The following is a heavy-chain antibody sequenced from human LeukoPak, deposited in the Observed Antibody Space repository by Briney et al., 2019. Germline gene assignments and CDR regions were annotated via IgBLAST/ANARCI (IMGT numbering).Heavy chain of an antibody. CDR3: ARDHCSSKSCFIDY. V-gene: IGHV4-38-2*02. CDR2: IFHSGDS. Sequence: SETLSLTCTVSAYSISSGYYWGWIRQPPGKGLEWIGSIFHSGDSYYNPSLKSRVTISVDTSKNQFSLRLNSVTAADTAVYYCARDHCSSKSCFIDYWGQGTLVTVSS. D-gene: IGHD2-2*01. CDR1: AYSISSGYY. J-gene: IGHJ4*02.